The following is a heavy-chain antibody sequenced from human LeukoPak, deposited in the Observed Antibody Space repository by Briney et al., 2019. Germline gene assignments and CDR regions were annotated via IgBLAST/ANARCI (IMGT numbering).Heavy chain of an antibody. V-gene: IGHV4-30-4*01. CDR2: IYYSGST. Sequence: PSETLSLTCTVSGGSISSGDYYWCWIRQPPGKGLEWIGYIYYSGSTYYNPSLKSRVTISVDTSKNQFSLKLSSVTAADTAVYYCAREGSGIAVAGNGFDPWGQGTLVTVSS. D-gene: IGHD6-19*01. CDR1: GGSISSGDYY. CDR3: AREGSGIAVAGNGFDP. J-gene: IGHJ5*02.